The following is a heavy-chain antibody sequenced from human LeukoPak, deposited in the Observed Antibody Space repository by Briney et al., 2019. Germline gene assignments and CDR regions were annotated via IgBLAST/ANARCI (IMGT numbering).Heavy chain of an antibody. CDR1: GGSFSGYY. Sequence: SETLSLTCAVYGGSFSGYYWSWIRQPPGKGLEWIGYIYSSGSTTYNPSLESRVTISVDTSKDQFSLKLSSVTAADTAVYYCARQDAKGVTPWVFDCWGQGTLVTVSS. CDR3: ARQDAKGVTPWVFDC. D-gene: IGHD2-21*02. CDR2: IYSSGST. J-gene: IGHJ4*02. V-gene: IGHV4-59*08.